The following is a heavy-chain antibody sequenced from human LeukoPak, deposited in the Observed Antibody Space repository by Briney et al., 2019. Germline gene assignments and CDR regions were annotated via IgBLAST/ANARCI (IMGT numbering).Heavy chain of an antibody. Sequence: ASVKVSCKASGYTFTGYYMHWVRQAPGQGLEWMGWINPNSGGTNYAQKFQGWVTMTRDTSISTAYMELSRLRSDDTAVYYCARGYLAYCGGDCYSYYFDYWGQGTLVTVSS. D-gene: IGHD2-21*02. J-gene: IGHJ4*02. CDR3: ARGYLAYCGGDCYSYYFDY. CDR2: INPNSGGT. CDR1: GYTFTGYY. V-gene: IGHV1-2*04.